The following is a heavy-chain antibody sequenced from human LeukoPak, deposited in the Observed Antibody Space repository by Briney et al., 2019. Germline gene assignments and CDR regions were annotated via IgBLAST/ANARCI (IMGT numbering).Heavy chain of an antibody. D-gene: IGHD2-21*01. V-gene: IGHV3-21*01. Sequence: PGGSLRLSCAASGFTFSHYSMNWVRQAPGKGLEWVSSISSDSRYIYYADSLKGRFTISRDNAKNSLYLQMNSLRDEDTAVYYCARGFSVADYWGQGTLVTVSS. CDR3: ARGFSVADY. J-gene: IGHJ4*02. CDR1: GFTFSHYS. CDR2: ISSDSRYI.